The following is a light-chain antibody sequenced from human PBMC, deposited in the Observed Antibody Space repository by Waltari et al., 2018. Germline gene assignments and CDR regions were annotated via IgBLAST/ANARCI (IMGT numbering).Light chain of an antibody. Sequence: EIVLTQSPGTLSLSPGERATLSCRASQSVSSYLAWYQQKPGQAPRLLIYDTSNRATGIPARFSGSGSGTDFTLTISSLEPEDFATYYCQQANNFPITFGQGTRLEIK. CDR2: DTS. CDR1: QSVSSY. CDR3: QQANNFPIT. J-gene: IGKJ5*01. V-gene: IGKV3-11*01.